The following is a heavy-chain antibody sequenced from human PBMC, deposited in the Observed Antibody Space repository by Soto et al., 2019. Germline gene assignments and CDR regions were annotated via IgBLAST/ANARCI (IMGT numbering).Heavy chain of an antibody. V-gene: IGHV2-26*04. CDR1: GFSLSNAGLG. D-gene: IGHD6-13*01. CDR2: IFSNDEK. Sequence: QVTVKESGPVLVKPTETLTLTCTVSGFSLSNAGLGVSWIRQPPGKALEWLAHIFSNDEKSLSTSLKSRLTISKDTSKSQVVLTMTNMDPVDTATYYCASTYSTSWYWFDPWGQGTLVTVSS. J-gene: IGHJ5*02. CDR3: ASTYSTSWYWFDP.